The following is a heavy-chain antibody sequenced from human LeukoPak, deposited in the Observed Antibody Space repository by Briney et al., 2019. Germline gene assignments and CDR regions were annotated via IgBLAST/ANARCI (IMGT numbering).Heavy chain of an antibody. CDR2: ISYDGSNK. CDR1: GFTFSSYG. Sequence: GGSLRLSCAASGFTFSSYGMHWVRQAPGKGLEWVAVISYDGSNKYYADSVKGRFTISRDNSKNTLYLQMNSLRAEDTAVYYCARGPSHCSSTSCYLNYWGQGTLVTVSS. D-gene: IGHD2-2*01. V-gene: IGHV3-30*03. J-gene: IGHJ4*02. CDR3: ARGPSHCSSTSCYLNY.